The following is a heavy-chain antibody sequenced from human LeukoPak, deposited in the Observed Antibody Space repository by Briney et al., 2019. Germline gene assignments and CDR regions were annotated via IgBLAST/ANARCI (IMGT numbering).Heavy chain of an antibody. CDR3: ARALYRQHIVVVNAKNYWYFDL. Sequence: GGSLRLSCAASGFTFSAYSMNWVRQAPGKGLEWVSYISSSSSTILYADSVKGRFTISRDNAKNSLYLQMNSLRAEDTAVYYCARALYRQHIVVVNAKNYWYFDLWGRGTLVTVPS. D-gene: IGHD2-21*01. CDR2: ISSSSSTI. J-gene: IGHJ2*01. CDR1: GFTFSAYS. V-gene: IGHV3-48*01.